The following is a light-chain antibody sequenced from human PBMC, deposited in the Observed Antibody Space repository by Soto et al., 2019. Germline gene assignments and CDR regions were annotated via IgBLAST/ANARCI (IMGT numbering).Light chain of an antibody. J-gene: IGLJ1*01. CDR1: SSDVGGYNY. CDR3: SSYTSSSTYV. V-gene: IGLV2-14*01. Sequence: QSVLTQPASVSGSPGQSITISCTGTSSDVGGYNYVSWYQQHPGKAPKLMIYEVSYRPSGVSNRFSGSKSGNTASLTISGLQAEDEADYYCSSYTSSSTYVFGTGT. CDR2: EVS.